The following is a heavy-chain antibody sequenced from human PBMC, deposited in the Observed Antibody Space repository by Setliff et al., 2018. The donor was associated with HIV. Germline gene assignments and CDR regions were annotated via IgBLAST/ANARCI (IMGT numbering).Heavy chain of an antibody. D-gene: IGHD3-22*01. CDR2: MNTDGSST. J-gene: IGHJ4*02. CDR1: GFTFSSYW. V-gene: IGHV3-74*01. CDR3: VRGSGYYYFDN. Sequence: GGSLRLSCAASGFTFSSYWMHWVRQAPGKGLVWVFGMNTDGSSTRYADSVKGRFTISRDNAKNMLYLQMNSLSADDTAVDYCVRGSGYYYFDNWGQGALVTVSS.